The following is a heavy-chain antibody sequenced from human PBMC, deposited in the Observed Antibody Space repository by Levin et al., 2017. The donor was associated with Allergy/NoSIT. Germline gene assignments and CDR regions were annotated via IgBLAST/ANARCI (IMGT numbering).Heavy chain of an antibody. J-gene: IGHJ4*02. CDR3: IIDTFTD. V-gene: IGHV3-15*01. CDR1: GFTFYNAW. Sequence: SCTASGFTFYNAWMSWVRQAAGKGLEWVARIKSKSDGGTTDYTAAVKGRFTISRDDSDYTLYLQMNNLKSEDTAVYYCIIDTFTDWGQATLVTVSS. D-gene: IGHD2-8*02. CDR2: IKSKSDGGTT.